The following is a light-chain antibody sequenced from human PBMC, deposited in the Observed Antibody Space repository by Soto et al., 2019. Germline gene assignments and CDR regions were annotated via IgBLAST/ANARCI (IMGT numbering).Light chain of an antibody. CDR2: TVS. J-gene: IGLJ1*01. CDR1: SSDVGGYKY. V-gene: IGLV2-14*01. CDR3: SSYTSSSSYV. Sequence: QSALTQPASVSGSPGQSITISCTGTSSDVGGYKYVSWYQQHPGKAPKLLIYTVSNRPSGVSNRFAGSKSGNTASLTISGLQAEDEADYCCSSYTSSSSYVFGTGTKLTVL.